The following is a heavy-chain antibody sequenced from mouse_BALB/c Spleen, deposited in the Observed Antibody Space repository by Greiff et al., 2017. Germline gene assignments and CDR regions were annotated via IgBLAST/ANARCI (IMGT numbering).Heavy chain of an antibody. Sequence: VQLQQSGPELVKPGASVRISCKASGYTFTSYYIHWVKQRPGQGLEWIGWIYPGNVNTKYNEKFKGKATLTSDKSSSTAYMELSSLTSEDSAVYYCARRGTARAGMDYWGQGTSVTVSS. V-gene: IGHV1S56*01. CDR2: IYPGNVNT. CDR1: GYTFTSYY. D-gene: IGHD3-2*01. CDR3: ARRGTARAGMDY. J-gene: IGHJ4*01.